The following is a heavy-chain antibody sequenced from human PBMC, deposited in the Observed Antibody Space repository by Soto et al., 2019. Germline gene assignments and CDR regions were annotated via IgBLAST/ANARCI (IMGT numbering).Heavy chain of an antibody. CDR1: GGSISSGAYY. J-gene: IGHJ4*02. D-gene: IGHD1-1*01. Sequence: SETLSLTCTVSGGSISSGAYYWNWIRQHPGKGLEWFGYIHYSGTTYYNPSLKSRVTMSVDTSRNQFSLKLSSMTAADTAVYYCARDASTNCHYFDAWGQGILVTVSS. CDR3: ARDASTNCHYFDA. V-gene: IGHV4-31*03. CDR2: IHYSGTT.